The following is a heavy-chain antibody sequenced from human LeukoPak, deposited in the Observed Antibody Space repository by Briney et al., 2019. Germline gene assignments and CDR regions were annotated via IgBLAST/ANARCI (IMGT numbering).Heavy chain of an antibody. CDR1: GYSFSSYW. Sequence: GESLKISCQGSGYSFSSYWIGWVRQMPGKGLEWMGIIYPGDFDTRYSPSFQGQVTISADKSISTAYLQWSSLKASDTAMYYCARSGDHYYFDYWGQGTLVTVSS. V-gene: IGHV5-51*01. D-gene: IGHD4-17*01. CDR2: IYPGDFDT. CDR3: ARSGDHYYFDY. J-gene: IGHJ4*02.